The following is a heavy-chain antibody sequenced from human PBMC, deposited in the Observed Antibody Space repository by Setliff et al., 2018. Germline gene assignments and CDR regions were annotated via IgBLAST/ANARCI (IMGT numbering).Heavy chain of an antibody. V-gene: IGHV4-4*07. CDR1: GGSISSYY. CDR2: IYIGGSA. CDR3: AREQWLDPPGYYYMDV. Sequence: SETLSLTCTVSGGSISSYYWSWIRQPAGKGLEWIGHIYIGGSANYNPSLKSRVTMSIDTSRNQFSLKLNSVTAADMAVYYCAREQWLDPPGYYYMDVWAKGTTVTV. D-gene: IGHD6-19*01. J-gene: IGHJ6*03.